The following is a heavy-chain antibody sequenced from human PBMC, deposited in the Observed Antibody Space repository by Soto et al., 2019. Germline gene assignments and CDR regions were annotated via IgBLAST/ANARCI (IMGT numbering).Heavy chain of an antibody. J-gene: IGHJ6*03. CDR1: GFTFSSYD. V-gene: IGHV3-13*01. CDR2: IGTAGDT. CDR3: ARAEQLERKRVYYYYMDV. D-gene: IGHD1-1*01. Sequence: GGSLRLSCAASGFTFSSYDMHWVRQATGKGLEWVSAIGTAGDTYYPGSVKGRFTISRENAKNSLYLQMNSLRAGDTAVYYCARAEQLERKRVYYYYMDVWGKGTTVTVSS.